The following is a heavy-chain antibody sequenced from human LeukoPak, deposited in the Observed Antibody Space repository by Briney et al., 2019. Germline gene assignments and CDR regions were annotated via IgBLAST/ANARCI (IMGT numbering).Heavy chain of an antibody. J-gene: IGHJ4*02. D-gene: IGHD3-16*01. V-gene: IGHV3-7*01. Sequence: YYVDSVKGRFTISRDNAKKSLYLQMNSLRAEDTAVYYCARDRLGAEYDYWGQGTLVSVSS. CDR3: ARDRLGAEYDY.